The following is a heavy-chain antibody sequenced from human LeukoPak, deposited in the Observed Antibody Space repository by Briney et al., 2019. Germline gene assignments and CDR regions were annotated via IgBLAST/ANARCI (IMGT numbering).Heavy chain of an antibody. D-gene: IGHD3-22*01. CDR2: ISYDGSNK. V-gene: IGHV3-30*18. Sequence: GGSLRLSCAASGFTFSSYGMHWVRQAPGKGLEWVAVISYDGSNKYYADSVKGRFTISRDNSKNTLYLQMNSLRAEDTAVYYCAKEKGIYDSSGYYYDYWGQGTLVTVSS. J-gene: IGHJ4*02. CDR3: AKEKGIYDSSGYYYDY. CDR1: GFTFSSYG.